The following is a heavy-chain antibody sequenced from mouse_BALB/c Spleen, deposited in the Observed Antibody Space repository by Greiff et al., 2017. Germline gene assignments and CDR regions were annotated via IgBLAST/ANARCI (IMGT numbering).Heavy chain of an antibody. CDR2: IYPGDGST. Sequence: QVQLQQSGPELVKPGASVKMSCKASGYTFTSYYIHWVKQRPGQGLEWIGWIYPGDGSTKYNEKFKGKTTLTADKSSSTAYMLLSSLTSEDSAIYFCASRDYYAMDYWGQGTSVTVSS. D-gene: IGHD3-3*01. CDR3: ASRDYYAMDY. V-gene: IGHV1S56*01. J-gene: IGHJ4*01. CDR1: GYTFTSYY.